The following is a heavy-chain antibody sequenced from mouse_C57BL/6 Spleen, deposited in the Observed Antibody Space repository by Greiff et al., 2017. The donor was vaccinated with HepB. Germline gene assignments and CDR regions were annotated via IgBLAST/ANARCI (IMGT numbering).Heavy chain of an antibody. D-gene: IGHD1-1*01. CDR3: AIRGGYYAMDY. J-gene: IGHJ4*01. CDR1: GYTFTSYW. Sequence: QVQLQQPGAELVRPGSSVKLSRKASGYTFTSYWMHWVKQRPIQGLEWIGNIDPSDRETHYNQKFKDKATLTVDKSSSTAYMQLSSLTSEDSAVYYCAIRGGYYAMDYWGQGTSVTVSS. CDR2: IDPSDRET. V-gene: IGHV1-52*01.